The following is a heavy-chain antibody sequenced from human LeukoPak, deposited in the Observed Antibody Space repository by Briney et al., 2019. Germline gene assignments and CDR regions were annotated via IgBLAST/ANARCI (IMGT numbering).Heavy chain of an antibody. D-gene: IGHD3-10*01. Sequence: GASVKVSCKASGGTFSSYAISWVRQAPGQGLEWMGGIIPICGTANYAQKFQGRVTITTDESTSTAYMELSSLRSEDTAVYYCASLTMVRGRHYYYYMDVWGKGTTVTVSS. V-gene: IGHV1-69*05. J-gene: IGHJ6*03. CDR1: GGTFSSYA. CDR3: ASLTMVRGRHYYYYMDV. CDR2: IIPICGTA.